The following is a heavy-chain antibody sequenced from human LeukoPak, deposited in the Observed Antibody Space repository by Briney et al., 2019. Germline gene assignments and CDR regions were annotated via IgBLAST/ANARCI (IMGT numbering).Heavy chain of an antibody. D-gene: IGHD3-9*01. CDR3: ARHGTYYDISIGMDV. CDR1: GYTFTCYW. V-gene: IGHV5-51*01. J-gene: IGHJ6*02. Sequence: GESLKISCKGSGYTFTCYWIAWVRQMPGKGLEWMGIIYPGDSDTRYSPSFQGQVTISADKSISTAYLQWSSLKASDTAMYYCARHGTYYDISIGMDVWGQGTTVTVSS. CDR2: IYPGDSDT.